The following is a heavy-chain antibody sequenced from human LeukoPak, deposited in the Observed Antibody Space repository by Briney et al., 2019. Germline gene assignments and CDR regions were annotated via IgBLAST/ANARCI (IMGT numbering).Heavy chain of an antibody. J-gene: IGHJ4*02. CDR1: GFTFSSYT. V-gene: IGHV3-7*03. D-gene: IGHD3-16*01. CDR3: ARTVNYGYEY. CDR2: INEDGGAK. Sequence: GGSLRLSCAASGFTFSSYTMTWVRQAPGKGLEWVGNINEDGGAKSYVDSVTGRFTTSRDNAKNTLFLQMNSLRTEDTAVYYCARTVNYGYEYWGQGTLVTVSS.